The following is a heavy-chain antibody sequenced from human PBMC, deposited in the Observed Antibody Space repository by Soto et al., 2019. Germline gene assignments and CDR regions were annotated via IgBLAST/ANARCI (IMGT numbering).Heavy chain of an antibody. J-gene: IGHJ6*02. V-gene: IGHV4-34*01. D-gene: IGHD4-4*01. CDR1: GGSFSGYY. CDR3: ARGPYSNYYYYYGMDV. CDR2: INHSGST. Sequence: PSETLSLTCAVYGGSFSGYYWSWIRQPPGKGLGWIGEINHSGSTNYNPSLKSRVTISVDTSKNQFSLKLSSVTAADTTVYYCARGPYSNYYYYYGMDVWGQGTTVTVSS.